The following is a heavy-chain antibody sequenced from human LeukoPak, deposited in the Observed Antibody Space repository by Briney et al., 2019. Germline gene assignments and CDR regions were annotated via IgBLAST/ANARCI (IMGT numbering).Heavy chain of an antibody. D-gene: IGHD1-26*01. Sequence: GGSLRLSCAASGFSFRDSVMHWVRQAPGKGLEWVAVISYDGSNKYYADSVKGRFTISRDNSKNTLYLQMNSLRAEDTAVYYCARVVGASHDDAFDIWGQGTMVTVSS. CDR1: GFSFRDSV. CDR2: ISYDGSNK. J-gene: IGHJ3*02. V-gene: IGHV3-30*12. CDR3: ARVVGASHDDAFDI.